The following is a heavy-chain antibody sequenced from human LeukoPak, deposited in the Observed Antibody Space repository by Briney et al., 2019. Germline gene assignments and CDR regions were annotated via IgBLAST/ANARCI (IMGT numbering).Heavy chain of an antibody. CDR1: GGSISSYY. CDR3: ARLDYYYYYYMDV. D-gene: IGHD1-1*01. V-gene: IGHV4-4*09. Sequence: SETLSLTCTVSGGSISSYYCSWIRQPPGKGLEWIGYIYTSGSTNYNPSLKSRVTISVDTSKNQFSLKVSSVTAADTAVYYCARLDYYYYYYMDVWGKGTTVTVSS. J-gene: IGHJ6*03. CDR2: IYTSGST.